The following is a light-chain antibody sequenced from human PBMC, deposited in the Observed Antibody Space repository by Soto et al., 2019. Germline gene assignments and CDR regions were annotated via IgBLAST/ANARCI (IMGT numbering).Light chain of an antibody. CDR1: QSVSSY. J-gene: IGKJ1*01. CDR3: QQYAGSPRT. Sequence: EIVLTQSPATLSLSPGERASLSRRASQSVSSYLAWYQQKPGQAPRLLIYSASRRATGIPDRFTGSGSGTDFTLTINRVEPEDFAVYFCQQYAGSPRTFGQGTKVDIK. CDR2: SAS. V-gene: IGKV3-20*01.